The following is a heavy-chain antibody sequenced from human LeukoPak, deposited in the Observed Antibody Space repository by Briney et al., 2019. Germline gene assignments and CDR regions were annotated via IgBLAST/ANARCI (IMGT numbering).Heavy chain of an antibody. V-gene: IGHV3-23*01. D-gene: IGHD2-2*01. CDR2: VTGSGDST. CDR3: ATNPGSTSFTTFDY. Sequence: GGSLRLSCAASGFTFSSYAVSWFRQAPGKGLGWVSTVTGSGDSTSYADSVKGRFTISRDNSKNTLYLQLNSLRAEDTAVYYCATNPGSTSFTTFDYWGQGTLVTVSS. CDR1: GFTFSSYA. J-gene: IGHJ4*02.